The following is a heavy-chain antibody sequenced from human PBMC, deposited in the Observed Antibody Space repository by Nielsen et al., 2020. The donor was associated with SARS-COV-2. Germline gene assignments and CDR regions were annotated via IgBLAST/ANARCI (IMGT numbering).Heavy chain of an antibody. CDR1: GFTFSSYG. V-gene: IGHV3-30*03. CDR2: ISYDGSNK. CDR3: ASILRSLYYFDY. Sequence: GESLKIACAASGFTFSSYGMHWVRQAPGKGLEWVAVISYDGSNKYYADSVKGRFTISRDNSKNTLYLQMNSLRAEDTAVYYCASILRSLYYFDYWGQGTLVTVSS. J-gene: IGHJ4*02. D-gene: IGHD4-17*01.